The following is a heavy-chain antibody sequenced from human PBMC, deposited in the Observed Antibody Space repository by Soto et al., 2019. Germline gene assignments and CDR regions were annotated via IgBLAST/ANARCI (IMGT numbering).Heavy chain of an antibody. J-gene: IGHJ6*02. CDR2: IYYSGST. CDR1: GGSFSGYY. V-gene: IGHV4-39*01. D-gene: IGHD3-3*01. CDR3: ARRGYDFWSGYRPYYYYYYGMDV. Sequence: KPSETLSLTCAVYGGSFSGYYWGWIRQPPGKGLEWIGSIYYSGSTYYNPSLKSRVTISVDTSKNQFSLKLSSVTAADTAVYYCARRGYDFWSGYRPYYYYYYGMDVWGQGTTVTVSS.